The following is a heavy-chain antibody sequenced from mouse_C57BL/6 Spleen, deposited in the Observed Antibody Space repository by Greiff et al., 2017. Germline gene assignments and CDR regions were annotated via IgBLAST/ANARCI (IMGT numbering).Heavy chain of an antibody. CDR2: IDPSDSDT. CDR3: ARGNYYGSSYVAY. Sequence: QVQLKQPGAELVRPGSSVKLSCKASGYTFTSYWMHWVKQRPIQGLEWIGNIDPSDSDTHYNQKFKDKATLTVDKSSSTAYMQLSSLTSEDSAVYYCARGNYYGSSYVAYWGQGTLVTVSA. CDR1: GYTFTSYW. V-gene: IGHV1-52*01. D-gene: IGHD1-1*01. J-gene: IGHJ3*01.